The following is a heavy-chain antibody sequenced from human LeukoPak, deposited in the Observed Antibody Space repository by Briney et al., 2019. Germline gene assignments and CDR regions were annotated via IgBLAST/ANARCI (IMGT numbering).Heavy chain of an antibody. CDR3: ARSPRFAVVVPAAKVNWFDH. J-gene: IGHJ5*02. Sequence: PSETLSLTCAVYGGSFSGYCWSWIRQPPGKGLEWVGEINHSGSTNYNPSLKSRVTISVDTSKNQFSLKLSSVTAADTAVYYCARSPRFAVVVPAAKVNWFDHWGQGTLVTVSS. CDR2: INHSGST. V-gene: IGHV4-34*01. CDR1: GGSFSGYC. D-gene: IGHD2-2*01.